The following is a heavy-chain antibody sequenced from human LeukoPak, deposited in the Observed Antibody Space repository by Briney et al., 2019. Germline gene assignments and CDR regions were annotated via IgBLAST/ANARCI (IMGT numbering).Heavy chain of an antibody. J-gene: IGHJ6*03. V-gene: IGHV3-9*01. D-gene: IGHD2-8*01. CDR2: ISSNSGSI. CDR3: AKGGLYGYYYYMDV. CDR1: GFSFAAFS. Sequence: GGSRRPSCAAYGFSFAAFSTHCDRPVPGKCLEWEYGISSNSGSIGYADSVNGRFTISRDNAMNSLYLQMNSLRAEDTALYYCAKGGLYGYYYYMDVWGKGTTVTVSS.